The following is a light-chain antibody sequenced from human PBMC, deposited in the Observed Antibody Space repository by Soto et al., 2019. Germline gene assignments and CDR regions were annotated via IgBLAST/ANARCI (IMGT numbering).Light chain of an antibody. Sequence: EIVLTQSPGTLSLSPGERATLSCRASQSVRGSYLAWYRQRPGQAPRLLIYGATSRATGIPDRFSGSGSGTDFTLIISRLEPEDFAVYYCQQYDSSPLYTFGQGTKLEIK. J-gene: IGKJ2*01. CDR1: QSVRGSY. CDR2: GAT. CDR3: QQYDSSPLYT. V-gene: IGKV3-20*01.